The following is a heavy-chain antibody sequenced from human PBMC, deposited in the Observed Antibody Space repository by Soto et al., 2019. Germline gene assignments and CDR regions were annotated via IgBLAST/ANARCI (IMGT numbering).Heavy chain of an antibody. V-gene: IGHV4-30-2*01. J-gene: IGHJ5*02. CDR1: GGSISSGGYS. CDR3: ARVCGESNGFDP. Sequence: QLQLQESGSGLVKPSQTLSLTCAVSGGSISSGGYSWSWIRQPPGKGLEWIGYIYNSGSTYYNPSPKGRFSRSVDMSTNQFTVKLSSVTGAETAGYYFARVCGESNGFDPAGKGLLVTVCS. D-gene: IGHD3-3*01. CDR2: IYNSGST.